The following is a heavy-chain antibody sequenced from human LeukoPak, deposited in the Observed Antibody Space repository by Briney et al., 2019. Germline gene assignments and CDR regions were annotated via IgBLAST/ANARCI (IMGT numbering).Heavy chain of an antibody. D-gene: IGHD2-2*01. J-gene: IGHJ4*02. Sequence: GASVKVSCKASGYTFTGYYMHWVRQAPGQGLEWMGRINPNSGGTNYAQKFQGRVTMTRDTSTSTAYMELSRLRSDDTAVYYCASTVGVVPARFDYWGQGTLVTVSS. CDR1: GYTFTGYY. CDR3: ASTVGVVPARFDY. V-gene: IGHV1-2*06. CDR2: INPNSGGT.